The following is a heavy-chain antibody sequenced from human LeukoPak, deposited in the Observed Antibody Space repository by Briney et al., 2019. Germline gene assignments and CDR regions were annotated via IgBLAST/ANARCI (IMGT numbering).Heavy chain of an antibody. V-gene: IGHV4-31*03. D-gene: IGHD6-6*01. Sequence: SETLSLTCTVSCGSINSGGYYWSWIRQHPGKGLEWIGYIYYSGSTYYNPSLKSRVTISVDTSKNQFSLKLSSVTAADTAVYYCARGYSSSSRWFDPWGQGTLVTVSS. CDR3: ARGYSSSSRWFDP. CDR2: IYYSGST. CDR1: CGSINSGGYY. J-gene: IGHJ5*02.